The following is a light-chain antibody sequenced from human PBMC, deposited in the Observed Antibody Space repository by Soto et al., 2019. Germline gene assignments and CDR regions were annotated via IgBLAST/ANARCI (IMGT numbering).Light chain of an antibody. CDR1: SSDVGGYDY. CDR2: DVS. Sequence: QCLLTQPASVSGSPGQSITISCSGTSSDVGGYDYVSWYQHLPGKAPKVMIYDVSNRPSGVPNRFSGSKSGNTAFLTISGLQTGDEADYYCNSHPTIRALRYVFEAGTKSPA. CDR3: NSHPTIRALRYV. V-gene: IGLV2-14*03. J-gene: IGLJ1*01.